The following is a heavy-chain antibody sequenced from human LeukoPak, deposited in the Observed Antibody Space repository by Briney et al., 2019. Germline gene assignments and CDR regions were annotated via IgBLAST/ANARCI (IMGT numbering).Heavy chain of an antibody. CDR1: GVSISSSSYY. Sequence: SETLSLTCTVSGVSISSSSYYWGWLRQPRGKGLEWIGSIYYSGSTYYNPSLKSRVPISVDTSKNQFSLKLSSVTAADTAVYYCARQRGTVTTIENWFDPWGQGTLVTVSS. CDR3: ARQRGTVTTIENWFDP. CDR2: IYYSGST. D-gene: IGHD4-17*01. V-gene: IGHV4-39*01. J-gene: IGHJ5*02.